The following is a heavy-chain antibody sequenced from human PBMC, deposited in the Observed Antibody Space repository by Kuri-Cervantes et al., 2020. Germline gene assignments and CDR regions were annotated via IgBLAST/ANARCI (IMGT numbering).Heavy chain of an antibody. CDR1: GDSIGSSSYY. CDR2: IYHGGSS. J-gene: IGHJ5*02. Sequence: GSLRLSCTVSGDSIGSSSYYWGWIRQPPGKGLEWIGSIYHGGSSYCNPSLKSRVTISVDTSKNQFSLKLTSVTATDTAMYYCARPRNSRDHWFDPWGQGTLVTVSS. D-gene: IGHD2-21*01. V-gene: IGHV4-39*01. CDR3: ARPRNSRDHWFDP.